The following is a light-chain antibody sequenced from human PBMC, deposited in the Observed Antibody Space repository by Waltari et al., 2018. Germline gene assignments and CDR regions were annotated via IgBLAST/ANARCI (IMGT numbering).Light chain of an antibody. V-gene: IGKV1-33*01. J-gene: IGKJ3*01. Sequence: DLQMTQSPSSLSASVGARVTITCQASQDISNYLNWFQQNPGKAPNLLIYDASNLQAGVPSRISGRGSGTDFTFTISSLQPEDIATYFCQQYDDLPFTFGPGTKVDIK. CDR1: QDISNY. CDR2: DAS. CDR3: QQYDDLPFT.